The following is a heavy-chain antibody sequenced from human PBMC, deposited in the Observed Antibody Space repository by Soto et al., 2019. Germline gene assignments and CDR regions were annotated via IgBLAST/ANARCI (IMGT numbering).Heavy chain of an antibody. D-gene: IGHD2-21*02. CDR3: SSTSAYCGGDCYLHPHDY. V-gene: IGHV1-69*13. Sequence: SVKVSCKASGGTFSSYAISWVRQAPGQGLEWMGGIIPIFGTANYAQKFQGRVTITADESTSTAYMELSSLRSEDTAVYYCSSTSAYCGGDCYLHPHDYWGQGTLVTVSS. CDR2: IIPIFGTA. CDR1: GGTFSSYA. J-gene: IGHJ4*02.